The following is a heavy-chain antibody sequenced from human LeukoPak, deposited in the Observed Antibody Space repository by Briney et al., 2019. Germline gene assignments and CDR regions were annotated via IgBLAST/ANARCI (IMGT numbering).Heavy chain of an antibody. CDR1: GFTFDDYA. Sequence: PGGSLRLSCAASGFTFDDYAMHWVRQAPGEGLEWVSGISWNSGSIGYADSVKGRFTISRDNAKNSLYLQMNSLRAEDTALYYCAKASTVTTFYYYYMDVWGKGTTVTVSS. CDR2: ISWNSGSI. J-gene: IGHJ6*03. D-gene: IGHD4-17*01. V-gene: IGHV3-9*01. CDR3: AKASTVTTFYYYYMDV.